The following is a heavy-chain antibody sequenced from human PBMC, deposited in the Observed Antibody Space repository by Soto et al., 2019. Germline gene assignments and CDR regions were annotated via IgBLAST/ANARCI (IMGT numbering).Heavy chain of an antibody. CDR3: ARSYSSSWYSAYYYYGMDV. D-gene: IGHD6-13*01. CDR2: IYYSGST. CDR1: GGSVSSGSYY. V-gene: IGHV4-61*01. Sequence: SETLSLTCTVSGGSVSSGSYYWSWIRQPPGKGLEWIGYIYYSGSTNYNPSLKSRVTISVDTSKNQFSLKLSSVTAADTAVYYCARSYSSSWYSAYYYYGMDVWGPGTTVTVSS. J-gene: IGHJ6*02.